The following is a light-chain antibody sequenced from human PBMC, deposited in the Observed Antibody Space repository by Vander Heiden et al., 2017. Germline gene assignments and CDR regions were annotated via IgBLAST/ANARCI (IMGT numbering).Light chain of an antibody. Sequence: EIVLTQSPATLSLSPGERATLSCRASQSVSSYLAWYQQKPGQAHRLLIYDASNRATGIPARFSGSGSGTDFTLTISSLETEDFAVDYCQQRSNWPPDTFGQGTKLEIK. CDR1: QSVSSY. CDR2: DAS. CDR3: QQRSNWPPDT. J-gene: IGKJ2*01. V-gene: IGKV3-11*01.